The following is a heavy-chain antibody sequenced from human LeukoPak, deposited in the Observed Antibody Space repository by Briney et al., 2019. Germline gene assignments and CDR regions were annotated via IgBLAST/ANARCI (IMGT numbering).Heavy chain of an antibody. CDR2: ISYNGSNK. D-gene: IGHD6-13*01. CDR3: ATLGNEGSSWQFDY. Sequence: GGSLRLSCAASGFTFSSYAMNWVRQAPGKGLEWVAVISYNGSNKYYADPVKSRFTISRDNSKNTLYLQMNSLRAEDTAVYYCATLGNEGSSWQFDYWGQGTLVTVSS. V-gene: IGHV3-30*04. CDR1: GFTFSSYA. J-gene: IGHJ4*02.